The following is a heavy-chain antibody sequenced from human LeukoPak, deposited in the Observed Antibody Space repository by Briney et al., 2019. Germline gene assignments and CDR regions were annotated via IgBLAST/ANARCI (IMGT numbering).Heavy chain of an antibody. D-gene: IGHD6-6*01. J-gene: IGHJ4*02. CDR2: ISLDGKSI. CDR3: ARTARLLEY. CDR1: GSTFSDPY. V-gene: IGHV3-11*01. Sequence: GGSLRLSCAVSGSTFSDPYMSWIRQAPGKGLEYPSYISLDGKSISYTDSVKGRFTITRDNPKNTRYLQMTSLRAEGTGIYYCARTARLLEYWGQGTLVTVSS.